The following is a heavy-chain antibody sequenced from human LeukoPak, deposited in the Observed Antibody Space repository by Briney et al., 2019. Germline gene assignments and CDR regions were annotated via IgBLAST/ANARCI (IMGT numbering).Heavy chain of an antibody. CDR1: GGSISSYY. V-gene: IGHV4-59*01. CDR2: IYYSGST. CDR3: ARDRGWSSSSDEFYYYYMDV. D-gene: IGHD6-6*01. Sequence: SETLSLTCTVSGGSISSYYWSWIRQPPGKGLEWIGYIYYSGSTNYNPSLKSRVTISVDTSKNQFSLKLSSVTAADTAVYYCARDRGWSSSSDEFYYYYMDVWGKGTTVTVSS. J-gene: IGHJ6*03.